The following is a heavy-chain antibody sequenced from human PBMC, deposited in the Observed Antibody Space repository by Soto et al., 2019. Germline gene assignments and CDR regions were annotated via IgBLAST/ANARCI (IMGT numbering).Heavy chain of an antibody. CDR1: GYTFTSYG. CDR2: ISAYNGNT. D-gene: IGHD3-22*01. V-gene: IGHV1-18*04. CDR3: ARDLLVSGYDSSGYFDY. Sequence: ASVKVSCKASGYTFTSYGISWVRQAPGQGLEWMGWISAYNGNTNYAQKLQGRVTMTTDTSTSTAYMELRSLRSDDTAVYYCARDLLVSGYDSSGYFDYWGQGTVVTVSS. J-gene: IGHJ4*02.